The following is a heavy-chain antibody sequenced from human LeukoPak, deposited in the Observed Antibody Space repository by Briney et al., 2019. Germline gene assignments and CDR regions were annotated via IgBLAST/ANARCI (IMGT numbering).Heavy chain of an antibody. CDR2: FNPSGGST. Sequence: GASGKLSCKASGYPFTSYYMHWVRQSPGPGLGCLGIFNPSGGSTSYAQKFQSRVTMTRDMSTRTIYMALSRPRSEDRAVYCFAVDHASRGWYLGSHYYYMDVWGKGTTVTVSS. CDR1: GYPFTSYY. CDR3: AVDHASRGWYLGSHYYYMDV. J-gene: IGHJ6*03. V-gene: IGHV1-46*01. D-gene: IGHD6-19*01.